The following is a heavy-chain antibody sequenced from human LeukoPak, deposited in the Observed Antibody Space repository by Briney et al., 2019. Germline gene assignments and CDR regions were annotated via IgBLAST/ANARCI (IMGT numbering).Heavy chain of an antibody. V-gene: IGHV4-30-4*01. CDR1: GGSISSGDYY. CDR2: IYYSGST. J-gene: IGHJ6*02. D-gene: IGHD6-6*01. CDR3: ARDQGIPLYSSSSHYYYYYGMDV. Sequence: PSETLSLTCTVSGGSISSGDYYWSWIRQPPGKGLEWIGYIYYSGSTYYNPSLKSRVTISVDTSKNQFSLKLSSVTAADTAVYYCARDQGIPLYSSSSHYYYYYGMDVWGQGTTVTVSS.